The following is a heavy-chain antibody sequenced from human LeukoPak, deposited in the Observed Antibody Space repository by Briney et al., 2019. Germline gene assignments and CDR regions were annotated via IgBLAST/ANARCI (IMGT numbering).Heavy chain of an antibody. D-gene: IGHD6-13*01. Sequence: SETLSLTCTVSGGSISSYYWSWIRQSPGKGLEWIGYVYYSGNTNYNPSLKSRVTISVDTSKNHFSLKLSSVTAADTAVYYCARHAVGSSWSARVFDYWGQGTLVTVSS. CDR3: ARHAVGSSWSARVFDY. J-gene: IGHJ4*02. CDR1: GGSISSYY. V-gene: IGHV4-59*08. CDR2: VYYSGNT.